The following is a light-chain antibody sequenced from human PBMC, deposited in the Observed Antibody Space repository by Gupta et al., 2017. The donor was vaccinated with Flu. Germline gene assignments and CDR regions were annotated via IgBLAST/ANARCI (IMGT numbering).Light chain of an antibody. Sequence: ATLSVSPGERATLSCRASQSVSSNLAWYQQKPGQAPRLLIYGASTRATGIPARFSGSGSGTEFTLTISSLQSEDFAVYYCQQYKNWSPLTFGGGTKVEIK. CDR1: QSVSSN. J-gene: IGKJ4*01. CDR3: QQYKNWSPLT. V-gene: IGKV3-15*01. CDR2: GAS.